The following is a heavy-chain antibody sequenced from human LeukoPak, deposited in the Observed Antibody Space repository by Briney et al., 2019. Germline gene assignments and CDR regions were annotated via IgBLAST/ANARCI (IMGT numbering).Heavy chain of an antibody. V-gene: IGHV3-48*01. J-gene: IGHJ4*02. CDR3: GRDSPPDY. Sequence: GGSLRLSCAASGFIFSSHGMNWVRQAPGKGLEWVSYISSSSSTIYYTDSVKGRFTISRDNAKNSLYLQMNSLRAEDTAVYYCGRDSPPDYWGQGTLVTVSS. CDR1: GFIFSSHG. CDR2: ISSSSSTI.